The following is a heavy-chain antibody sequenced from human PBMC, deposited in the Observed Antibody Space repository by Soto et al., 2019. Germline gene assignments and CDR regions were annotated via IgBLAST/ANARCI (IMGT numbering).Heavy chain of an antibody. V-gene: IGHV4-34*01. CDR2: INHSGST. CDR1: GGSFSGYY. J-gene: IGHJ6*02. CDR3: ARVIRGGDFWSGYYNPYYYYYGMDV. D-gene: IGHD3-3*01. Sequence: SETLSLTCAVYGGSFSGYYWSWIRQPPGKGLEWIGEINHSGSTNYNPSLKSRVTISVDTSKNQFSLKLSSVTAADTAVYYCARVIRGGDFWSGYYNPYYYYYGMDVWGQGTTVTVSS.